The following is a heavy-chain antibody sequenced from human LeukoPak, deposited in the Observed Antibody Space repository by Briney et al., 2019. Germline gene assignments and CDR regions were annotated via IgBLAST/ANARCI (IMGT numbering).Heavy chain of an antibody. Sequence: PSETLSLTCTVSGGSVSSGAFYWSWIRQPAGKGLEWIGRIYTSGRTNYNPPPRGRITISIDTSKNQFSLQLSSVTAADTAVYYCARDASTLMPNYFDYWGQGTLVTVSS. CDR2: IYTSGRT. J-gene: IGHJ4*02. V-gene: IGHV4-61*02. CDR1: GGSVSSGAFY. D-gene: IGHD5-24*01. CDR3: ARDASTLMPNYFDY.